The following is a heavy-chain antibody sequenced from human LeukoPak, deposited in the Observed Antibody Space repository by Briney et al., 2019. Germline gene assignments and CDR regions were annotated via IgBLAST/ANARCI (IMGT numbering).Heavy chain of an antibody. CDR3: AKASQYSLSSNWFDP. J-gene: IGHJ5*02. Sequence: GGSLRLSCSASGFTFSSYAMHWVRQAPGKGLVWVSGISWNSGSIGYADSVKGRFTISRDNAKNSLYLQMNSLRAEDTALYYCAKASQYSLSSNWFDPWGQGTLVTVSS. V-gene: IGHV3-9*01. CDR2: ISWNSGSI. D-gene: IGHD5-18*01. CDR1: GFTFSSYA.